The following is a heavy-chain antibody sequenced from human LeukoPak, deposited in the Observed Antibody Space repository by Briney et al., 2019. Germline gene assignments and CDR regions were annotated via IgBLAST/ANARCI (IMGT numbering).Heavy chain of an antibody. Sequence: GGSLRLSCAVSGFTFSSYGMHWVRQVPGKGLEWVAVIWYDGSDKYYADSVKGQFTISRDNSRNRLYLQMNTLTVEDTAIYYSARRLLTGGVTDFFDFWGQGALVTVSS. J-gene: IGHJ4*02. CDR1: GFTFSSYG. D-gene: IGHD2-21*02. CDR2: IWYDGSDK. CDR3: ARRLLTGGVTDFFDF. V-gene: IGHV3-33*01.